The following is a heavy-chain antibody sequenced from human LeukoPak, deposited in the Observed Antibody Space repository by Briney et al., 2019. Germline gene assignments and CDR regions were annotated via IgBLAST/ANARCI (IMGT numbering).Heavy chain of an antibody. D-gene: IGHD2-2*01. CDR3: ARLGYCSSTSCHGGYYYGMDV. Sequence: SETLSLTCAVYGGSFGGYYWSWIRQPPGKGLEWIGEINHSGSTNYNPSLKSRVTISVDTSKNQFSLKLSSVTAADTAVYYCARLGYCSSTSCHGGYYYGMDVWGKGTTVTVSS. V-gene: IGHV4-34*01. J-gene: IGHJ6*04. CDR1: GGSFGGYY. CDR2: INHSGST.